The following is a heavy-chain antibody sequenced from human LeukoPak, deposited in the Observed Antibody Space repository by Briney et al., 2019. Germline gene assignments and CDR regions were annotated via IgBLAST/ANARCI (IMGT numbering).Heavy chain of an antibody. J-gene: IGHJ6*02. D-gene: IGHD3-22*01. CDR2: IIPIFGTA. CDR1: GGTFSSYA. V-gene: IGHV1-69*13. CDR3: ARARSLATYDSSGYYPYYYYGMDV. Sequence: GASVKVSCKASGGTFSSYAISWVRQAPGQGLEWMGGIIPIFGTANYAQKFQGRDTITADESTSTAYMELSSLRSEDTAVYYCARARSLATYDSSGYYPYYYYGMDVWGQGTTVTVSS.